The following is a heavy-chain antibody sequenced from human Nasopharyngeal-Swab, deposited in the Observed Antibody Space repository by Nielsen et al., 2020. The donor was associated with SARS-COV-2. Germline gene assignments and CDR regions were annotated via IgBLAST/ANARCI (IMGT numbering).Heavy chain of an antibody. CDR3: AKEGATGWFDP. Sequence: GSLRLSCTVSGVSITSQYWSWIRQHPGKGLEWIGYISHNSGTSSNPSLKSRVTMFMDTSKNQFSLRLRSVTAADTAVYYCAKEGATGWFDPWGQGTLVTVSS. CDR2: ISHNSGT. J-gene: IGHJ5*02. V-gene: IGHV4-59*11. CDR1: GVSITSQY.